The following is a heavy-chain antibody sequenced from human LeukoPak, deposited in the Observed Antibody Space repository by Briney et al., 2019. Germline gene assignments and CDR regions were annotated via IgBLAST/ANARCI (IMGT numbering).Heavy chain of an antibody. V-gene: IGHV4-61*02. D-gene: IGHD3-10*01. CDR3: AREGDQHRDGRYYYFDY. Sequence: SQTLSLTCTVSGGSINSGTYYRTWIRQPAGRGLEWIVRIYTSGSTNYNPSLKSRVTISVYTSTNQFSLTLRSVTAADTAVYYCAREGDQHRDGRYYYFDYWGQGTLVTVSS. J-gene: IGHJ4*02. CDR1: GGSINSGTYY. CDR2: IYTSGST.